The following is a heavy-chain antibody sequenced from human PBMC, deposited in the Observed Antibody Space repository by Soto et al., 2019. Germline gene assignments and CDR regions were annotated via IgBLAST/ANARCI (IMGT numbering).Heavy chain of an antibody. V-gene: IGHV3-30*18. Sequence: QVQLVESGGGVVQPGRSLRLSCAASGFTFSSYGMHWVRQAPGKGLEWVAVISYDGSNKYYADSVKGRFTISRDNSKNTLYLQMNSLRAEDTAVYYCAKDSIRSSVLWFGDAGGMDVWGQGTTVTVSS. CDR3: AKDSIRSSVLWFGDAGGMDV. J-gene: IGHJ6*02. D-gene: IGHD3-10*01. CDR2: ISYDGSNK. CDR1: GFTFSSYG.